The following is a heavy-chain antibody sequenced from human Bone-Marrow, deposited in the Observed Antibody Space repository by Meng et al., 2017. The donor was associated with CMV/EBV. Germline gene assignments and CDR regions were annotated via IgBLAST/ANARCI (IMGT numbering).Heavy chain of an antibody. J-gene: IGHJ4*02. CDR2: IYYSGST. CDR3: ARGMSPVANDY. CDR1: GGSICSGGYY. Sequence: SETLSLTCTVSGGSICSGGYYWSWIRQHPGKGLEWIGYIYYSGSTYYNPSLKSRVTISVDTSKNQFSLKLSSVTAADTAVYYCARGMSPVANDYWGQGTLVTVSS. D-gene: IGHD6-19*01. V-gene: IGHV4-31*03.